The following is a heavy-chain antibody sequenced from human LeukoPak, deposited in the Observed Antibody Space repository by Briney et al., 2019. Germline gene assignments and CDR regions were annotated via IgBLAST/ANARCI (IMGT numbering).Heavy chain of an antibody. J-gene: IGHJ4*02. CDR1: GGSISSSSYY. CDR3: ASLSSGPLRY. CDR2: IYYSGST. D-gene: IGHD6-19*01. V-gene: IGHV4-39*01. Sequence: PSETLSLTCTVSGGSISSSSYYWGWIRQPPGKGLEWIGSIYYSGSTYYNPSLKSRVTISVDTSKNQFSLKLSSVTAADTAVYYCASLSSGPLRYWGQGTLDTVSS.